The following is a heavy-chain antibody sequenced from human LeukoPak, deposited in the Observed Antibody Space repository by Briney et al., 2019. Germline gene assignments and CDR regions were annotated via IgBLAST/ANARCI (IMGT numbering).Heavy chain of an antibody. CDR3: ARGGVHRGADN. CDR2: IRNKAYGGTT. CDR1: GFTFGDYT. D-gene: IGHD3-10*01. V-gene: IGHV3-49*04. Sequence: PGGSLRLSCSASGFTFGDYTISWVRQAPGKGLEWVGFIRNKAYGGTTEYAASVKGRFTISRDNSKSIAYLQMNSLKTEDTAVYYCARGGVHRGADNWGQGTLVTVSS. J-gene: IGHJ4*02.